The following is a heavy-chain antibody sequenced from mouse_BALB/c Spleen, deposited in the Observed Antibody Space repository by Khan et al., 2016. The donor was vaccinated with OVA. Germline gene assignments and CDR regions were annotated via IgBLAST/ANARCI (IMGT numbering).Heavy chain of an antibody. CDR1: GYSFTGYF. D-gene: IGHD1-1*01. V-gene: IGHV1-20*02. J-gene: IGHJ2*01. CDR3: AKKNGSDFDY. CDR2: INPHIGET. Sequence: VQLQQSGPELVKPGASVKISCKASGYSFTGYFMNWVMQSHGKNLEWIGRINPHIGETFYNQKFKGKATLTVDESSSTAHMELRSLASEDSAVNYCAKKNGSDFDYWGQGTTLTVSS.